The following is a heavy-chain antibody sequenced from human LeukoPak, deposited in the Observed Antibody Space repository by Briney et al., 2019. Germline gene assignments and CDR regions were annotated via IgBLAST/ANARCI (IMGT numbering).Heavy chain of an antibody. CDR3: ARVNGPCRD. V-gene: IGHV3-48*02. Sequence: GGSLRLSCAASGFTFSSYSMKWVRQAPGKGLEWVSYISSSSTIYYADSVKGRFTISRDNAKNSLYLQMNSLRDEDTAVYYCARVNGPCRDWGQGTLVTVSS. CDR2: ISSSSTI. CDR1: GFTFSSYS. D-gene: IGHD2-8*01. J-gene: IGHJ4*02.